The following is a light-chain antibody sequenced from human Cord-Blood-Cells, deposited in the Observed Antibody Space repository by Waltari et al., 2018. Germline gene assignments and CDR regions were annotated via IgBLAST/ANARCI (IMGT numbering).Light chain of an antibody. J-gene: IGKJ4*01. Sequence: DIQMTQSPSSLSASVGDRVTITCHASQDISKYLNWYQQKPGKAPTLLIYDASNLETGVPSRFRESRSRTDFTVTLSNLQPQDIATYYCQQYDDLPLPVGGGAKVES. V-gene: IGKV1-33*01. CDR2: DAS. CDR1: QDISKY. CDR3: QQYDDLPLP.